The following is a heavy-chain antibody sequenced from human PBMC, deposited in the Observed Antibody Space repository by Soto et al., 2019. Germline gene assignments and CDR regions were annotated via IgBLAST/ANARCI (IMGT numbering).Heavy chain of an antibody. D-gene: IGHD5-12*01. CDR3: ARPRGPRGYDLIDY. V-gene: IGHV3-21*04. CDR2: ISPGGNSV. CDR1: GFPFSSFS. Sequence: EVQVVESGGGLVKPGGSLRLACAASGFPFSSFSWNWVRQAPGKGLEWVSSISPGGNSVYYADSVKGRFTISRDNAKNSLYLQMNNLRAEDAAVDYCARPRGPRGYDLIDYWGQGTLVNVSS. J-gene: IGHJ4*02.